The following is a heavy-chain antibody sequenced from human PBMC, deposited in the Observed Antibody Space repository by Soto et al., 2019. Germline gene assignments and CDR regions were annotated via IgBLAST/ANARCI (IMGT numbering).Heavy chain of an antibody. V-gene: IGHV4-4*07. CDR2: IYPSGTT. D-gene: IGHD2-21*02. CDR1: GGSISNFY. J-gene: IGHJ4*02. Sequence: KASETLSLTCTVFGGSISNFYWSWVRQPAGKGLEWIGRIYPSGTTNYNPSLKSRVTMSVDTSENQLSLKLTSVTAADTAVYYCARGPYCGSDCYFGVWGQGTLVTVSS. CDR3: ARGPYCGSDCYFGV.